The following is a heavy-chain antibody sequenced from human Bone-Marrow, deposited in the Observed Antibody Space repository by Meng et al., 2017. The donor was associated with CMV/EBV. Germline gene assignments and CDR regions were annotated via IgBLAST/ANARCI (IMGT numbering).Heavy chain of an antibody. CDR2: INPNSGGT. Sequence: ASVKVSCKASGYTFTGYYMHWVRQAPGQGLEWMGWINPNSGGTNYAQKFQGRVNMTRDTSISTAYMELSRLRSDDTGVYYCARAKDATTIFGVVTTYVYWGQGTLVTVAS. CDR3: ARAKDATTIFGVVTTYVY. V-gene: IGHV1-2*02. CDR1: GYTFTGYY. D-gene: IGHD3-3*01. J-gene: IGHJ4*02.